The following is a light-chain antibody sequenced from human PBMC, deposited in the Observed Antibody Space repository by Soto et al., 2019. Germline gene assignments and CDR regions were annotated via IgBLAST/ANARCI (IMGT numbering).Light chain of an antibody. CDR2: AAS. V-gene: IGKV1D-12*01. Sequence: DIQMTQSPSSVSASVGVRVTITCRARQAISTWLAWYQQKPRKAPKLLIYAASNLQTGVPSRFTGNGSVKEFTCLITILQPEDFVSDYRQQANNSPRTFGQRTKVQS. CDR3: QQANNSPRT. CDR1: QAISTW. J-gene: IGKJ1*01.